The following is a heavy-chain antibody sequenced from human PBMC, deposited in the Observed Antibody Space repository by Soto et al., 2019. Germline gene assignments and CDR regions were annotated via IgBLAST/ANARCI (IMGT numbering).Heavy chain of an antibody. CDR3: ARDGGSHSGGIDY. J-gene: IGHJ4*02. Sequence: QVQLVQSWAEVKKPGSSVKVSCKASGGTFNSYSINWVRQAPGQRLEWMGEIILSFGTANYAQKFQGRVTITADESTSTAYMELSSLRSDDTAVYYCARDGGSHSGGIDYWGQGTLVTVSS. V-gene: IGHV1-69*01. CDR1: GGTFNSYS. CDR2: IILSFGTA. D-gene: IGHD3-10*01.